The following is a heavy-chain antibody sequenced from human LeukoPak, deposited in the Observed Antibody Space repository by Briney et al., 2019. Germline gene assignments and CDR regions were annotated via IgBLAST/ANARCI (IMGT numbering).Heavy chain of an antibody. CDR2: IYYSGST. CDR1: GGSISSYY. V-gene: IGHV4-59*12. Sequence: PSETLSLTCTVSGGSISSYYWSWIRQPPGKGLEWIGYIYYSGSTNYNPSLKSRVTISVDTSKNQFSLKLSSVTAADTAVYYCARTGYDLGGAFDIWGQGTMVTVSS. CDR3: ARTGYDLGGAFDI. D-gene: IGHD3-9*01. J-gene: IGHJ3*02.